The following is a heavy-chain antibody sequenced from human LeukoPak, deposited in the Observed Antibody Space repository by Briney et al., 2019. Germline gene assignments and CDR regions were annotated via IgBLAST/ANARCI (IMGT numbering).Heavy chain of an antibody. CDR1: GNSFSSFA. Sequence: ASVKVSCKASGNSFSSFAISWVRQAPGQGPEWMGRITPLVGIPTYAQKFLGRVTMTTDTSTSTAYMELRSLRSDDTAVYYCARDLGLVLFDYWGQGTLVTVSS. J-gene: IGHJ4*02. V-gene: IGHV1-69*04. D-gene: IGHD6-19*01. CDR2: ITPLVGIP. CDR3: ARDLGLVLFDY.